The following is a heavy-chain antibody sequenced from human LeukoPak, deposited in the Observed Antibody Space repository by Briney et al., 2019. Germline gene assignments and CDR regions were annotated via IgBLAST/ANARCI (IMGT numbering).Heavy chain of an antibody. Sequence: SQTLSLTCTVSGGSISSGSYYWSWIRQPAGKGLEWIGRIYTSGSTNYNPSLKSRVTISVDTSKNQFSLKLSSVTAAGTAVYYCAREGDGDAFDIWGQGTMVTVSS. CDR2: IYTSGST. J-gene: IGHJ3*02. D-gene: IGHD5-24*01. CDR1: GGSISSGSYY. CDR3: AREGDGDAFDI. V-gene: IGHV4-61*02.